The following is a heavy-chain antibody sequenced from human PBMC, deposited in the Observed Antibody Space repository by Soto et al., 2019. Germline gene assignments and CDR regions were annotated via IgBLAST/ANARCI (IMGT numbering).Heavy chain of an antibody. D-gene: IGHD3-22*01. J-gene: IGHJ4*02. CDR2: INHSGST. V-gene: IGHV4-34*01. Sequence: QVQLQQWGAGLLKPSETLSLTCAVYGGSFSGYYWSWIRQPPGKGLEWIGEINHSGSTNYNPSLKSRVTISVDTSKNQFSLKLSSVTAADTAVYYCARGRGDSSGYYVSRYYFDYWGQGTLVTVSS. CDR1: GGSFSGYY. CDR3: ARGRGDSSGYYVSRYYFDY.